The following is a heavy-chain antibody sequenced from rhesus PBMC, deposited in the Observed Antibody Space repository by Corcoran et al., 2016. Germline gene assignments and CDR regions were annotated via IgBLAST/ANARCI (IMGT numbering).Heavy chain of an antibody. V-gene: IGHV4-169*01. CDR1: GGSISSSY. CDR3: ASSYYSGSYYFY. J-gene: IGHJ4*01. CDR2: IYGSGSST. Sequence: QLQLQESGPGLVKPSETLSVTCAVSGGSISSSYWRWIRQAPGKGLEWIGYIYGSGSSTNYNPSLKSRVTLSVDTSKNQLSLKLSSVTTADTAVYYCASSYYSGSYYFYWGQGVLVTVSS. D-gene: IGHD3-16*01.